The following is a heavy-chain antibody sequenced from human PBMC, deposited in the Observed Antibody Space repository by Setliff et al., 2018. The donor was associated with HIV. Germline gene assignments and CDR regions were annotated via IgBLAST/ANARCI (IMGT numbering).Heavy chain of an antibody. J-gene: IGHJ4*02. V-gene: IGHV4-59*01. D-gene: IGHD7-27*01. Sequence: SETLSLTCTVSGGSINTYYWSWIRQPPGKGLEWIATMYYRGTTYNNPSLKSRVTLSADPSKNQFSLKLSSVTAPDTAIYYCARGRSNFRYWGQGTLVTVSS. CDR1: GGSINTYY. CDR2: MYYRGTT. CDR3: ARGRSNFRY.